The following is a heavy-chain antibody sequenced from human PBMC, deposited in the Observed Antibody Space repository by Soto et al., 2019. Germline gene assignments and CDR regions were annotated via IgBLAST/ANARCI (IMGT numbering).Heavy chain of an antibody. CDR3: ARDQPADFDY. J-gene: IGHJ4*02. CDR2: IIPILGIA. D-gene: IGHD6-25*01. CDR1: GGTFSSYT. V-gene: IGHV1-69*08. Sequence: QVQLVQSGAEVKKPGSSVKVSCKASGGTFSSYTISWVRQAPGQGLEWMGRIIPILGIANYAQKFQGRVTITADKATSKAYMELSSLSSEDTAVYYCARDQPADFDYWGQGTLVTVSS.